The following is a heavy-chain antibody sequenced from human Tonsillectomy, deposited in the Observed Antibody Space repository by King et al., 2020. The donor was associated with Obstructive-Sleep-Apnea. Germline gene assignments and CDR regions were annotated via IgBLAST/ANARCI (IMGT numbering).Heavy chain of an antibody. D-gene: IGHD5-12*01. CDR1: GGSISNYY. J-gene: IGHJ4*02. V-gene: IGHV4-59*08. CDR3: ARHRGVEDYGGYGDYFDY. CDR2: MFYSGNT. Sequence: LQLQESGPGLVKPSETLSLTCTVSGGSISNYYWSWIRQPPGKGLEWIGYMFYSGNTNFNPSLKSRVTISADTSKIPFSLRLSSVTAADTAVYYCARHRGVEDYGGYGDYFDYWGQGTLVTVSS.